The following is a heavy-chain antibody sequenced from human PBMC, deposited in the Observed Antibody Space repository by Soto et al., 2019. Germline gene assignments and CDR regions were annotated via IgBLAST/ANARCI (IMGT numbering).Heavy chain of an antibody. CDR1: GGSISSYY. Sequence: SETLSLTCTVSGGSISSYYWSWIRQPPWKGLEWIGYIYYSGSTNYNPSLKSRVTISVDTSKNQFSLKLSSVTAADTAVYYCARGVGIVGAERNAFDIWGQGTMVTVSS. J-gene: IGHJ3*02. CDR3: ARGVGIVGAERNAFDI. D-gene: IGHD1-26*01. CDR2: IYYSGST. V-gene: IGHV4-59*01.